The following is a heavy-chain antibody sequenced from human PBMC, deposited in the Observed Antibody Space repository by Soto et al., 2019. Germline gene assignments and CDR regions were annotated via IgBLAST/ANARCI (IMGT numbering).Heavy chain of an antibody. V-gene: IGHV3-30*18. D-gene: IGHD5-18*01. J-gene: IGHJ4*02. CDR1: GFTFSSYG. Sequence: QVQLVESGGGVVQPGRSLRLACAASGFTFSSYGMHWVRQAPGKGLEWVAIISHDGSNKYYADSVEGRFTISRDNSKKPLYLEMNSLRAEDTAVYYCAKNTGYSYGFPFDYGGQGTLVTVSS. CDR2: ISHDGSNK. CDR3: AKNTGYSYGFPFDY.